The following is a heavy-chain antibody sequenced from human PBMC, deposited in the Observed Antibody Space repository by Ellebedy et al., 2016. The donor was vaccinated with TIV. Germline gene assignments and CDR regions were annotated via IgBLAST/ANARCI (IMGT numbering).Heavy chain of an antibody. CDR1: GFAFSLYR. CDR2: IKEDGSEK. J-gene: IGHJ3*02. V-gene: IGHV3-7*03. Sequence: PGGSLRLSCAASGFAFSLYRMTWVRQAPGKGLEWVANIKEDGSEKYYVGSVKGRFTISRDNAKNSLYLQMNSLRAEDTAVYYCAREGGWYRAAFDIWGQGTMVTVSS. CDR3: AREGGWYRAAFDI. D-gene: IGHD6-19*01.